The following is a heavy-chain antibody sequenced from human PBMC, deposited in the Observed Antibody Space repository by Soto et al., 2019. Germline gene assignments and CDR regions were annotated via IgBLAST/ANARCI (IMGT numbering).Heavy chain of an antibody. J-gene: IGHJ5*02. D-gene: IGHD6-13*01. Sequence: GGSLRLSCAASGFTFSSYAMSWVRQAPGKGLEWVSAISGSGGSAYYADSVKGRFTISRDNSKNTLYLQMNSLRAEDTAVYYCAKDTSPYSSSWYMNWFDPWGQGTLVTVSS. CDR1: GFTFSSYA. CDR3: AKDTSPYSSSWYMNWFDP. V-gene: IGHV3-23*01. CDR2: ISGSGGSA.